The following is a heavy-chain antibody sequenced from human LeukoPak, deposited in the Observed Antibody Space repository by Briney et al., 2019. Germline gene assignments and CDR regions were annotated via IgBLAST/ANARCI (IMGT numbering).Heavy chain of an antibody. Sequence: ASVKVSCKASGYTFTIYYMHWVRQAPGQGLEWMGIINPSGGSTSYAQKFQGRVTMTRDTSTSTVYMELSSLRSEDTAVYYCARAGGGGSGSYSRNYYYYYGMDVWGQGTTVTVSS. D-gene: IGHD3-10*01. V-gene: IGHV1-46*01. CDR2: INPSGGST. CDR3: ARAGGGGSGSYSRNYYYYYGMDV. CDR1: GYTFTIYY. J-gene: IGHJ6*02.